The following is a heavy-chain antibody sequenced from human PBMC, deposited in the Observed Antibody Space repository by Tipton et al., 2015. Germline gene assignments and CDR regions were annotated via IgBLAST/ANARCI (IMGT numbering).Heavy chain of an antibody. Sequence: SLRLSCAASGFIFSNYDMTWVRQAPGKGLEWVAVIWYDGTNKYYADSVKGRFTISRDNSKNTLYLQMNSLRAEDTAVYYCARDQSLSNYHFDFWGQGTLVTVSS. V-gene: IGHV3-33*08. J-gene: IGHJ4*02. CDR3: ARDQSLSNYHFDF. CDR2: IWYDGTNK. CDR1: GFIFSNYD. D-gene: IGHD5-24*01.